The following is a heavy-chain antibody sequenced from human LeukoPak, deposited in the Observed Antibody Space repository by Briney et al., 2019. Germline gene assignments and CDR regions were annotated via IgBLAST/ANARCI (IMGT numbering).Heavy chain of an antibody. D-gene: IGHD3-10*01. J-gene: IGHJ4*02. CDR2: FDPEDGET. V-gene: IGHV1-24*01. CDR3: ATRKLTMVRGVPFDY. CDR1: GYTLTELS. Sequence: ASVKFSCKVSGYTLTELSMHWVRQAPGKGLEWMGGFDPEDGETIYAQKFQGRVTMTEDTSTDTAYMELSSLRSEDTAVYYCATRKLTMVRGVPFDYWGQGTLVTVSS.